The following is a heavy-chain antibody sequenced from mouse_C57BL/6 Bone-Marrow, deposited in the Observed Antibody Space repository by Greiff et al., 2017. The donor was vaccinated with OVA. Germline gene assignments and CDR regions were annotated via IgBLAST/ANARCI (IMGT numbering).Heavy chain of an antibody. CDR2: IYPGDGDT. V-gene: IGHV1-80*01. CDR1: GYAFSSYW. Sequence: QVQLQQSGAELVKPGASVKISCKASGYAFSSYWMNWVKQRPGKGLEWIGQIYPGDGDTNYNGKFKGKATLTADKSSSTAYLQLSSLTSEDSAVFFLSRWGYGSSYYFDYWGQGTTLTVSS. CDR3: SRWGYGSSYYFDY. J-gene: IGHJ2*01. D-gene: IGHD1-1*01.